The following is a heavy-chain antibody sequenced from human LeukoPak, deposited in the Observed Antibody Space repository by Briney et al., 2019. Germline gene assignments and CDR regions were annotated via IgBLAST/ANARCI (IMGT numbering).Heavy chain of an antibody. D-gene: IGHD4-23*01. V-gene: IGHV4-34*01. CDR3: ASTYGGNSVFAY. CDR2: INHSGST. CDR1: GGSFSGYY. J-gene: IGHJ4*02. Sequence: SETLSLTCAVYGGSFSGYYWSWIRQPPGKGLEWIGEINHSGSTNYNPSLKSRVTISVDTSKNQFSLKLSSVTAADTAVYYCASTYGGNSVFAYWGQGTLVTVSS.